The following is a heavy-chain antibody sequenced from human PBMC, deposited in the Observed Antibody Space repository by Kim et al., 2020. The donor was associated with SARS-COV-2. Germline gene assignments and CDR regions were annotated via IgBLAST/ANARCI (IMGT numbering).Heavy chain of an antibody. D-gene: IGHD3-22*01. Sequence: GGSLRLSCAASGFTFSSYAMHWVRQAPGKGLEWVAVISYDGSNKYYADSVKGRFTISRDNSKNTLYLQMNSLRAEDTAVYYCARVYYDSSGYYPTDYWGQGTLVTVSS. J-gene: IGHJ4*02. CDR2: ISYDGSNK. V-gene: IGHV3-30-3*01. CDR1: GFTFSSYA. CDR3: ARVYYDSSGYYPTDY.